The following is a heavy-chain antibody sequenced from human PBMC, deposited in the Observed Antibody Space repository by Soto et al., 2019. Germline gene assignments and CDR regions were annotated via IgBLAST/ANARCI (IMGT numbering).Heavy chain of an antibody. CDR3: AKVLPATGIEGGGDAFDI. CDR1: GFTFRSFG. CDR2: ISYDGTNK. D-gene: IGHD1-26*01. J-gene: IGHJ3*02. V-gene: IGHV3-30*18. Sequence: GGSLRLSCAASGFTFRSFGMHWIRQAPGKGLEWVALISYDGTNKYYADSVRGRFTISRDNSKNTLYLEMNTLRVEDTAVYYCAKVLPATGIEGGGDAFDIWGQGTMVTVSS.